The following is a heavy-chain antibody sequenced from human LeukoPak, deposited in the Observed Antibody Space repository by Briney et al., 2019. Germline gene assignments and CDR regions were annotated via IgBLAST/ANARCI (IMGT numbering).Heavy chain of an antibody. CDR2: INPTGGST. J-gene: IGHJ6*02. Sequence: GASVKVSCKASGYTFTSYYMHWVRQAPGQGLEWMGIINPTGGSTSYAQKFQGRVTMTEDTSTDIAYMELSSLRSEDTAVYYCATDRGVYSSGRRAHYYYGMDVWGQGTTVTVSS. CDR1: GYTFTSYY. D-gene: IGHD6-19*01. CDR3: ATDRGVYSSGRRAHYYYGMDV. V-gene: IGHV1-46*01.